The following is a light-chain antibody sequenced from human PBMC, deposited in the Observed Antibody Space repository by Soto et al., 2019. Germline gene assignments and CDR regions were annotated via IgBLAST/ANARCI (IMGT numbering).Light chain of an antibody. Sequence: DIQMTQSPSSVSASVGDRVTIACRAGQSVRSYLNWYQQKPGKAPNLLIYASSTLQSGVPSRFSDGGSGTDFTLTISSLQPEDFATYYCQQSYTSPLTFGGGTKVEI. V-gene: IGKV1-39*01. CDR1: QSVRSY. J-gene: IGKJ4*01. CDR2: ASS. CDR3: QQSYTSPLT.